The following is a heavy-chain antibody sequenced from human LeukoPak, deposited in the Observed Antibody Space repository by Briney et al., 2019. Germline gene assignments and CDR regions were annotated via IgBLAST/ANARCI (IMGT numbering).Heavy chain of an antibody. V-gene: IGHV1-2*02. CDR1: GYTFTGNY. CDR2: INPRSGGT. Sequence: ASVKVSWKASGYTFTGNYMHWVRQAPGQGLEWMGWINPRSGGTNYAQKFQGRVTMTRDTSITTAYMELSRLRSDDTAVYYCVKMHYDFWSAFHIWGQGTMVTVSS. J-gene: IGHJ3*02. CDR3: VKMHYDFWSAFHI. D-gene: IGHD3-3*01.